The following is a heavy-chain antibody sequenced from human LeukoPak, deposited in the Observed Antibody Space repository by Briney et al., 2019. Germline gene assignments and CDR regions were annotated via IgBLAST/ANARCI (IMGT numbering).Heavy chain of an antibody. J-gene: IGHJ3*02. CDR3: ATVTYYYDSSGFAFDI. CDR1: GYTLTELS. V-gene: IGHV1-24*01. D-gene: IGHD3-22*01. CDR2: FDHEDGET. Sequence: ASVNVSCKVSGYTLTELSMHWVRQAPGKGLEWMGGFDHEDGETIYAQKLQGRVTMTEDTSTDTAYMELSSLRSEDTAVHYCATVTYYYDSSGFAFDIWGQGTMVTVSS.